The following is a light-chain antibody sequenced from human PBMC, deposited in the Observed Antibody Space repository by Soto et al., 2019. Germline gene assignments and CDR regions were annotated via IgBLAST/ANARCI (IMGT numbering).Light chain of an antibody. CDR1: QSVLYSSNNKNY. J-gene: IGKJ1*01. CDR2: WAS. Sequence: DIVMTQSPDSLAVSLGERATINCKSSQSVLYSSNNKNYLAWYQQKPGQPPKLLIYWASTRESGVPDRFSGSGSGTDFTLTISSLQAEDVAVYYCQLYHISPQTFGQGTKVEIK. V-gene: IGKV4-1*01. CDR3: QLYHISPQT.